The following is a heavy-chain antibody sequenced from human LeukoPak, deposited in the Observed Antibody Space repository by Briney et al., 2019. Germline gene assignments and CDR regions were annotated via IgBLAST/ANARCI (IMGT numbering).Heavy chain of an antibody. D-gene: IGHD4-17*01. Sequence: PGRSLRLSCAASGFTFSSYAMHWVRQAPGKGLEWVSATSSSDAGTYHADSVRGRFTISRDNSKNTLYLQMNSLRAEDTAVYYCAKDRVLFGRPDDYELFDYWGQGTLVTVSS. CDR2: TSSSDAGT. CDR3: AKDRVLFGRPDDYELFDY. CDR1: GFTFSSYA. V-gene: IGHV3-23*01. J-gene: IGHJ4*02.